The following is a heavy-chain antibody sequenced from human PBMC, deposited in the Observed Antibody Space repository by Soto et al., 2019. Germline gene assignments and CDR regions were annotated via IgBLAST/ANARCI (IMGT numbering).Heavy chain of an antibody. J-gene: IGHJ6*02. D-gene: IGHD3-16*01. CDR3: AREGDLRGGMDV. V-gene: IGHV4-59*01. CDR2: IYYSGST. Sequence: SETLSLTCTVSGGSISSYYWSWIRQPPGKGLEWIGYIYYSGSTNYNPSLKSRVTISVDTSKNQFSLKLSSVTAADTAVYYCAREGDLRGGMDVWGQGTTVTVSS. CDR1: GGSISSYY.